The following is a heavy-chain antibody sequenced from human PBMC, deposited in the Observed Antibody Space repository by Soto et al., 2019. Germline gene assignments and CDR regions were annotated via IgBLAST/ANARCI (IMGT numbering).Heavy chain of an antibody. CDR2: TKEDGSEK. CDR1: GFSFSNYW. J-gene: IGHJ4*02. Sequence: HPGGSLRLSCAASGFSFSNYWMSWARQAPGKGLGWLATTKEDGSEKYYVDSVKGRFTISRDNAENALYLQMSSLRGEDTAVYYCATSASARTQGGYWGQGTLVTVSS. CDR3: ATSASARTQGGY. D-gene: IGHD3-10*01. V-gene: IGHV3-7*01.